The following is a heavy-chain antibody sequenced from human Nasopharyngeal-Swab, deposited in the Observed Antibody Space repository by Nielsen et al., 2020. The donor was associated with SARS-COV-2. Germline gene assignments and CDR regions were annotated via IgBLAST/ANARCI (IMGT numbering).Heavy chain of an antibody. J-gene: IGHJ4*02. D-gene: IGHD6-19*01. CDR3: ARGTAVAGILYYFDY. CDR1: GFTFSSYG. V-gene: IGHV3-13*01. Sequence: GGSLRLSCAASGFTFSSYGMHWVRQAPGKGLEWVAVIGTAGDTYYPGSVKGRFTISRENAKNSLYLQMNSLRAGDTAVYYCARGTAVAGILYYFDYWGQGTLVTVSS. CDR2: IGTAGDT.